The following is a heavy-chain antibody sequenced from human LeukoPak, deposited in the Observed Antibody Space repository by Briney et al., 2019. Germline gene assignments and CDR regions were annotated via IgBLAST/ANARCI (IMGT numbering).Heavy chain of an antibody. Sequence: SVKVSCKASGGTFSSYAISWVRQAPGQGLEWMGRIIPILGIANYAQKFQGRVTITADKSTSTAYMELSSLRAEDTAVYYCARDAQGINGWFDPWGQGTLVTVSS. J-gene: IGHJ5*02. CDR3: ARDAQGINGWFDP. V-gene: IGHV1-69*04. CDR1: GGTFSSYA. D-gene: IGHD3-10*01. CDR2: IIPILGIA.